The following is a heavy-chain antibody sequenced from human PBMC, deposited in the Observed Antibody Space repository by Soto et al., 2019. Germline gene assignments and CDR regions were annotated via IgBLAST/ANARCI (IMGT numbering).Heavy chain of an antibody. CDR1: GGTFSSYA. J-gene: IGHJ4*02. CDR3: ARDRRRGSGSHAYLDY. Sequence: QVQLVQSGAEVKKPGSSEKVSCKDSGGTFSSYAISWVRQAPGQGLEWMGGIIPIFGTANYAQKFQGRVTITADESTSTAYMELSSLRSEDTAVYYCARDRRRGSGSHAYLDYWGQGTLVTVSS. D-gene: IGHD3-10*01. CDR2: IIPIFGTA. V-gene: IGHV1-69*01.